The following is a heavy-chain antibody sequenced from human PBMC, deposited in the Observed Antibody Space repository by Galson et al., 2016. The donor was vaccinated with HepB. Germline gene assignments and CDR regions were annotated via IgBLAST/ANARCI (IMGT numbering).Heavy chain of an antibody. J-gene: IGHJ6*03. CDR3: ARTTLWFGGSLVNYYMDV. D-gene: IGHD3-10*01. CDR1: GFSLSTGGMC. V-gene: IGHV2-70*01. Sequence: PALVKPTQTLTLTCTVSGFSLSTGGMCVSWIRQPPGKAPEWLALIDWDDDTYYTKSLKTRLTISKATSKNQVVLTMTDMDPVDTATYYCARTTLWFGGSLVNYYMDVWGKGTTVTVSS. CDR2: IDWDDDT.